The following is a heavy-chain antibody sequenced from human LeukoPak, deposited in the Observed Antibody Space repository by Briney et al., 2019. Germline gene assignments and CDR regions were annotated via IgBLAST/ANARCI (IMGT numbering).Heavy chain of an antibody. CDR3: AKDSGSRSFYFDF. Sequence: GGSLRLSCAASGFTFSSYWMSWVRQAPGKGLEWVANIKQDGSEKYYVDSVKGRFTISRDNAKNSLYLQMNSLRAEDTALYYCAKDSGSRSFYFDFWGQGTLVTVSS. CDR1: GFTFSSYW. J-gene: IGHJ4*02. V-gene: IGHV3-7*03. D-gene: IGHD1-26*01. CDR2: IKQDGSEK.